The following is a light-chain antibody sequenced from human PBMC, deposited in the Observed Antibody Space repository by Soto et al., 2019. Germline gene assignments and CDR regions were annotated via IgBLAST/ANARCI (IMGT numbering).Light chain of an antibody. V-gene: IGLV7-46*01. CDR2: DTA. CDR3: LLSYSGARV. J-gene: IGLJ3*02. CDR1: TGAVTSGHY. Sequence: QAVVTQEPSLTVSPGGTVTLTCGSSTGAVTSGHYPYWFQQKPGQAPRTLIFDTASKHSWTPARFSGSLLGGKAALTLSGAQPEGEAEYYCLLSYSGARVFGAGTKLTVL.